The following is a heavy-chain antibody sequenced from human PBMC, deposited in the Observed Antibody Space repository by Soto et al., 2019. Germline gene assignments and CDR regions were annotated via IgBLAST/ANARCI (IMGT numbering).Heavy chain of an antibody. V-gene: IGHV4-34*01. CDR1: GGYFSGYY. CDR2: INHSGST. CDR3: ARAAPRYCSGGSCYSGRGY. Sequence: SETLSLTCAVYGGYFSGYYWSWIRQPPGKGLEWIGEINHSGSTNYNPSLKSRVTISVDTSKNQFSLKLSSVTAADTAVYYCARAAPRYCSGGSCYSGRGYWGQGTLVTVSS. J-gene: IGHJ4*02. D-gene: IGHD2-15*01.